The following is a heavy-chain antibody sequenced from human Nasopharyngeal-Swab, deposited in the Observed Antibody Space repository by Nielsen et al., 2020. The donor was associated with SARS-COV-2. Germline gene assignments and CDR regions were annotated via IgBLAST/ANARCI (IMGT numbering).Heavy chain of an antibody. D-gene: IGHD2-15*01. V-gene: IGHV3-7*01. J-gene: IGHJ4*02. CDR3: ARVGWWFHYYFDY. CDR2: IKQDGSEK. CDR1: GFTFGTYW. Sequence: GESLKISCAASGFTFGTYWMTWVRQAPGKGLEWVANIKQDGSEKYYVDSVKGRFTISRDNAKNSLYLQMNSLRVEDTAVYYCARVGWWFHYYFDYWGQGTLATVSS.